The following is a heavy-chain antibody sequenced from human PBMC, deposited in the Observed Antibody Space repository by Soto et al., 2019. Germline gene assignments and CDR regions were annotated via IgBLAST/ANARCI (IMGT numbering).Heavy chain of an antibody. CDR2: IWYDGTNK. CDR3: ARDRGDRGGTRYYYGMDV. J-gene: IGHJ6*02. V-gene: IGHV3-33*01. Sequence: QVQLVESGGGVVQPGRSLRLSCAASGFTFSSYGMHWVRQAPGKGLEWVAVIWYDGTNKYYADSVKGRFTISRDNXRXTXXLQVKSLRAEDTAVYYWARDRGDRGGTRYYYGMDVWGQGTTVTVSS. D-gene: IGHD2-15*01. CDR1: GFTFSSYG.